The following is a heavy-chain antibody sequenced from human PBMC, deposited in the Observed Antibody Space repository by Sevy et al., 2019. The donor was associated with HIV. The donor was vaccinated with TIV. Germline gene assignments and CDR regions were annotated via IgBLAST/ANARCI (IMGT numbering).Heavy chain of an antibody. CDR1: GFTFSNAW. D-gene: IGHD1-1*01. Sequence: GGSLRLSCAASGFTFSNAWMSWVRQAPGKGLEWVGRIKSKTDGGTTDYAAPVKGRFTISRDDSKNMLYLQMNSLKTEDTAVYYCTTGWNDGYYYGMDVWGQGTTVTVSS. CDR2: IKSKTDGGTT. J-gene: IGHJ6*02. V-gene: IGHV3-15*01. CDR3: TTGWNDGYYYGMDV.